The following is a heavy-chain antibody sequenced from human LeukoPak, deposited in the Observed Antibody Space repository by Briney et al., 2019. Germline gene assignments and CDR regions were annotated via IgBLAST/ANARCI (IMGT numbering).Heavy chain of an antibody. CDR3: GRVSSSGHGRAFDI. V-gene: IGHV4-4*07. CDR2: VYLSGTT. CDR1: GGSTTGYW. J-gene: IGHJ3*02. D-gene: IGHD6-19*01. Sequence: PSETLSLTCIVSGGSTTGYWWSWIRQPAGKGLEWIGRVYLSGTTNYNPSLNSRVSMSVDTSKNQFSLKLNSVTAADTAMYYCGRVSSSGHGRAFDIWGQRTMVIVSS.